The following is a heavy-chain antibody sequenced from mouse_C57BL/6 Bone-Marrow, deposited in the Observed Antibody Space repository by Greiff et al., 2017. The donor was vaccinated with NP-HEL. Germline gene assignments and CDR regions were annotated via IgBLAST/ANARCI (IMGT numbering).Heavy chain of an antibody. CDR2: ISSGGSYT. Sequence: EVKLVESGGDLVKPGGSLKLSCAASGFTFSSSGMSWVRQTPDKRLEWVATISSGGSYTYYPDSVKGRVTISRDKAKNTLYLQMSSLKSEDTAMYYSARRDSLLGPIDYWGQGTILTVSS. V-gene: IGHV5-6*02. CDR1: GFTFSSSG. D-gene: IGHD2-10*01. CDR3: ARRDSLLGPIDY. J-gene: IGHJ2*01.